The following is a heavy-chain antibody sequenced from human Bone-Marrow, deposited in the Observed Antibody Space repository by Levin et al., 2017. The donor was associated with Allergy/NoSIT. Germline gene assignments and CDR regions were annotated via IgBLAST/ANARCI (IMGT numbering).Heavy chain of an antibody. D-gene: IGHD3-10*01. CDR1: GFIVNDYY. V-gene: IGHV3-66*01. J-gene: IGHJ5*02. Sequence: HPGGSLRLSCEVSGFIVNDYYMKWVRQAPGKGPECVSVIYSGDRTFYSDSVKGRFTISRENSNNTLYLQMNSLRVEDSAIYYCARGPRIGNARGWFDPWGHGTLVTVTS. CDR2: IYSGDRT. CDR3: ARGPRIGNARGWFDP.